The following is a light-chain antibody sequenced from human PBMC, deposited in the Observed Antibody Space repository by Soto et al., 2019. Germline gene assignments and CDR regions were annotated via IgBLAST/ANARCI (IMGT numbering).Light chain of an antibody. J-gene: IGKJ2*01. V-gene: IGKV3-20*01. CDR3: HQYDNAPQT. Sequence: EIVLTQSPGTVSLSPGESATLSCRARQSISRSDLAWYQHRPGQSPRLLIYATSSRATGIPDRFSGSGSGTDFSLTISRLEPEDFAVYYCHQYDNAPQTYGQGTKVDIK. CDR2: ATS. CDR1: QSISRSD.